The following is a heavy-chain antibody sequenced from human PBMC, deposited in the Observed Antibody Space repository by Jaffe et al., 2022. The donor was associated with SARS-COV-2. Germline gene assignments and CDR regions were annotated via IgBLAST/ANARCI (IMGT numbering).Heavy chain of an antibody. Sequence: EVQLVESGGGLVQSGGSLRLSCAASGFTFTRYWMSWVRQAPGKGLEWVANIKQDGSEKSYVDSVKGRFTISRDNAKNSLYLQMNSLRGEDTAVYYCARFCGSTSCYSGWFEFWGQGTLVTVSS. CDR1: GFTFTRYW. V-gene: IGHV3-7*01. D-gene: IGHD2-2*02. CDR3: ARFCGSTSCYSGWFEF. J-gene: IGHJ5*01. CDR2: IKQDGSEK.